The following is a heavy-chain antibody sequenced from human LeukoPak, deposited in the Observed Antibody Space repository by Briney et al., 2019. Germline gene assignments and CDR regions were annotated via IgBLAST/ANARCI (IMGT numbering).Heavy chain of an antibody. Sequence: GGSVRLACAASGFTFSSYAMSLDRQAPGKGLEWVSSISGSGGSTYYADSVKGRFTIPRDNSKTTLYLQMNSLRAEDTAVYYCAELGITMIGGVWGKGTTVTISS. CDR3: AELGITMIGGV. CDR1: GFTFSSYA. CDR2: ISGSGGST. V-gene: IGHV3-23*01. D-gene: IGHD3-10*02. J-gene: IGHJ6*04.